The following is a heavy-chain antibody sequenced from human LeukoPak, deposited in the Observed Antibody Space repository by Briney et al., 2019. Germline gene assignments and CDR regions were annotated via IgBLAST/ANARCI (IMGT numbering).Heavy chain of an antibody. CDR1: GFTFSSYA. Sequence: GGSLRLSCAASGFTFSSYAMSWVRQAPGKGLEWVSAISGNGDSTHYAASVKGRFTVSRDTSTNTPFLQLNSLRAEDTAIYDCANLLRGVVHPYFDSWGQGTLVTVSS. V-gene: IGHV3-23*01. J-gene: IGHJ4*02. CDR3: ANLLRGVVHPYFDS. CDR2: ISGNGDST. D-gene: IGHD3-10*01.